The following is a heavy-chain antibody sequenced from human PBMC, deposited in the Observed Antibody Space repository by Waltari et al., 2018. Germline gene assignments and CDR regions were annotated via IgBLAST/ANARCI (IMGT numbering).Heavy chain of an antibody. V-gene: IGHV3-30*18. J-gene: IGHJ6*03. CDR1: GFTFSSYG. D-gene: IGHD3-3*01. CDR2: IWYDGSNK. Sequence: QVQLVESGGGVVQPGRSLRLSCAASGFTFSSYGMQWVRKAPGQGLEWWAGIWYDGSNKYYADSVKGRCPISRDNSKNTLYLLMNRLRAEDTAMYSCAKVGEAHIYDFWSGSPYSYYMDVWGKGTTVTVSS. CDR3: AKVGEAHIYDFWSGSPYSYYMDV.